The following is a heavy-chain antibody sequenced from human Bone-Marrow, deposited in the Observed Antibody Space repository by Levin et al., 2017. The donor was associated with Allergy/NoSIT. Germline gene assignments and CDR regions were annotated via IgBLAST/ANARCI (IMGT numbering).Heavy chain of an antibody. CDR1: GFTFFNYW. Sequence: GGSLRLSCTASGFTFFNYWMTWVRQAPGKGLEWVANIKKDGSEKKYVDSVRGRFTISRDNAKNSLYLQMNSLRAEDTAVYYCARSENFYDGRGEEYFHHWGQGALVTVSS. V-gene: IGHV3-7*01. CDR2: IKKDGSEK. D-gene: IGHD3-22*01. J-gene: IGHJ1*01. CDR3: ARSENFYDGRGEEYFHH.